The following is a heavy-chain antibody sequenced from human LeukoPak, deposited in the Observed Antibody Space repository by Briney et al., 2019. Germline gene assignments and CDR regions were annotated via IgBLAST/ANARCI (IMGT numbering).Heavy chain of an antibody. J-gene: IGHJ6*02. CDR2: ISDSGGST. CDR1: GFPFSSYA. Sequence: GGSLRLSCSASGFPFSSYAMHWVRQAPGKGLEYVSAISDSGGSTYYADPVKGRFTISRDNSKNTLYLQMSSLRAEDTAVYFCVRGYSFGPYGMDVWGQGTTVTVSS. D-gene: IGHD2-15*01. V-gene: IGHV3-64D*09. CDR3: VRGYSFGPYGMDV.